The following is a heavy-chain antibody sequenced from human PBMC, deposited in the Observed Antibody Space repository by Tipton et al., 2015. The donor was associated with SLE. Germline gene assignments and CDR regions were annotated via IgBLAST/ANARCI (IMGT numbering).Heavy chain of an antibody. CDR3: ARYQGKGQWLTYFDY. V-gene: IGHV4-59*01. CDR2: IYYSGST. D-gene: IGHD6-19*01. J-gene: IGHJ4*02. CDR1: GGSFSSYY. Sequence: LRLSCAVYGGSFSSYYWSWIRQPPGKGLEWIGYIYYSGSTNYSPSLKSRVTISVDTSKNQFSLKLSSVTAADTAVYYCARYQGKGQWLTYFDYWGQGTLVTVSS.